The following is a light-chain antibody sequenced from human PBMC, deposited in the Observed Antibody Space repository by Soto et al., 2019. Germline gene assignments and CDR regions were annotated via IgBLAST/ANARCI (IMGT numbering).Light chain of an antibody. V-gene: IGKV3-15*01. J-gene: IGKJ5*01. CDR3: QQYNSWPPIT. Sequence: IVLTHSPATLSVSPGERATLSCRASQSVGSLLAWYQQKPGQAPRLLIYRASSRATGISGSFSGSGSGTEFTLTITSLQSEDFAVYYCQQYNSWPPITFGQGTRLEIK. CDR1: QSVGSL. CDR2: RAS.